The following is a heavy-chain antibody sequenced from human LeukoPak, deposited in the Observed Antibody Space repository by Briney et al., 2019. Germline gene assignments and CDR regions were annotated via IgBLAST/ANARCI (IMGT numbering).Heavy chain of an antibody. Sequence: ASVKVSCKASGYTFTSYGISWVRQAPGQGLKWMEWISAYNGNINYAQKLQGRVTMTTDTSTSTAYMELRSLRSDDTAVYYCARAGHTGPYSSLDYWGQGTLVTVSS. J-gene: IGHJ4*02. CDR2: ISAYNGNI. D-gene: IGHD2-21*01. V-gene: IGHV1-18*01. CDR1: GYTFTSYG. CDR3: ARAGHTGPYSSLDY.